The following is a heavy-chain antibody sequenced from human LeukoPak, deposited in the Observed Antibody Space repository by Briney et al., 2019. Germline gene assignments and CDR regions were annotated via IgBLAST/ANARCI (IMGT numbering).Heavy chain of an antibody. V-gene: IGHV1-46*01. CDR2: INPSGGST. Sequence: ASVKVSCKASGYTFTSYYMHWVRQAPGQGLEWMGIINPSGGSTSYAQKFQGRVTMTRDMSTSTVYMELSSLRSEDTAVYYCARDDGSSSIYYYYYYMDVWGKGTTVTVSS. CDR1: GYTFTSYY. CDR3: ARDDGSSSIYYYYYYMDV. J-gene: IGHJ6*03. D-gene: IGHD6-6*01.